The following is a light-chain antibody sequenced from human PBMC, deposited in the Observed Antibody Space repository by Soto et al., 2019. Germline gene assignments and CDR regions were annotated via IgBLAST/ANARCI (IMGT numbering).Light chain of an antibody. CDR2: EVS. CDR3: SSFTSSSALDV. CDR1: SSDIGAYGF. J-gene: IGLJ1*01. Sequence: QSALTQPASVSGSPGQSITISCTGTSSDIGAYGFVSWYQHHPGKAPKLLIYEVSYRPSGVSSRFSGSKSGNSASLTISGLQAEEEADYYCSSFTSSSALDVFGPGTKVTVL. V-gene: IGLV2-14*01.